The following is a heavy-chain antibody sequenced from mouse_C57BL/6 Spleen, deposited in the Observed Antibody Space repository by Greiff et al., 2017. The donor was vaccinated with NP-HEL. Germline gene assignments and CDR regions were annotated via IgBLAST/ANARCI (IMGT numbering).Heavy chain of an antibody. J-gene: IGHJ2*01. CDR3: ARDGWLRPSYYFDY. CDR1: GFTFSSYA. D-gene: IGHD2-2*01. CDR2: ISDGGSYT. Sequence: EVQRVESGGGLVKPGGSLKLSCAASGFTFSSYAMSWVRQTPEKRLEWVATISDGGSYTYYPDNVKGRFTISRDNAKNNLYLQMSHLKSEDTAMYYCARDGWLRPSYYFDYWGQGTTLTVSS. V-gene: IGHV5-4*01.